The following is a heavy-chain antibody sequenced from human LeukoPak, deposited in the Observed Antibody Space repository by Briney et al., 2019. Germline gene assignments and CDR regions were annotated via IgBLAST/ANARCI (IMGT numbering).Heavy chain of an antibody. CDR2: IYYSGST. Sequence: SETLSLTCAVYGGSFSGYYWGWIRQPPGKGLEWIGSIYYSGSTYYNPSLKSRVTITVDTSKNQSPQKLSSITAADTAAYYSASPWGVVAGIDYWGQGTLVTVSS. D-gene: IGHD6-19*01. J-gene: IGHJ4*02. CDR3: ASPWGVVAGIDY. V-gene: IGHV4-34*01. CDR1: GGSFSGYY.